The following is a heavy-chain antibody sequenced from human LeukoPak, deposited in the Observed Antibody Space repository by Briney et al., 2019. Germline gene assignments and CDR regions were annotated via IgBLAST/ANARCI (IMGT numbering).Heavy chain of an antibody. CDR3: ARSYYHYGMDV. CDR1: GGSISSHF. Sequence: TLSLTCTVSGGSISSHFWSWIRQPPGKALEWLARIDWDDDKHYSTSLKTRLNISKDTSKNQVVLTMTNMDPVDTATYFCARSYYHYGMDVWGQGNTVTVSS. CDR2: IDWDDDK. V-gene: IGHV2-70*11. J-gene: IGHJ6*02.